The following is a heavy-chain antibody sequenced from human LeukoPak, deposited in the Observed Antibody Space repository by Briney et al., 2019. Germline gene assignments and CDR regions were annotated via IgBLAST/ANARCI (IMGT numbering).Heavy chain of an antibody. D-gene: IGHD6-19*01. CDR3: ARDHSGWPRGDYFDY. J-gene: IGHJ4*02. CDR1: GFTFSSYS. V-gene: IGHV3-21*01. CDR2: ISSSSSYI. Sequence: PGGSLRLSCAASGFTFSSYSMNWVRQAPGKGPEWVSSISSSSSYIYYADSVKGRFTISRDNAKNSLYLQMNSLRAEDTAVYYCARDHSGWPRGDYFDYWGQGTLVTVSS.